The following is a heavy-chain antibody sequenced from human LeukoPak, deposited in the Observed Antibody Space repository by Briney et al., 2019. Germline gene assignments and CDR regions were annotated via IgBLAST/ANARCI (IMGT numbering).Heavy chain of an antibody. D-gene: IGHD3-22*01. CDR1: GFTFSSYS. CDR3: ARGMIGLHDAFDI. V-gene: IGHV3-21*01. J-gene: IGHJ3*02. Sequence: GGSLRLSCAASGFTFSSYSMNWVRQAPGKGLEWVSSISSSSSYIYYADSVKGRFTISRDNAKNSLYLQMNSLRAEDTAVYYCARGMIGLHDAFDIWGRGTMVTVSS. CDR2: ISSSSSYI.